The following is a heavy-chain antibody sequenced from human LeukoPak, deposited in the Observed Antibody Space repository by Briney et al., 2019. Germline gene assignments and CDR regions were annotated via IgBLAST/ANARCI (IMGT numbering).Heavy chain of an antibody. CDR2: IYTSGST. D-gene: IGHD3-10*01. CDR3: AREVYYYGSGIPSSFDY. CDR1: GGSISSGSYY. Sequence: SETLSLTCTVSGGSISSGSYYWSWIRQPAGKGLEWIGRIYTSGSTNYNPSLKSRVTISVDTSKNQFSLKLSSVTAADTAVYYCAREVYYYGSGIPSSFDYWGQGTLVTVSS. V-gene: IGHV4-61*02. J-gene: IGHJ4*02.